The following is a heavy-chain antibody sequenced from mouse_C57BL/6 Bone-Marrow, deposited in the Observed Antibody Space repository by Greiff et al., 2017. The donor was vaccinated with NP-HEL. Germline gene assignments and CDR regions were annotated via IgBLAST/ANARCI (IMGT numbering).Heavy chain of an antibody. D-gene: IGHD4-1*01. Sequence: EVKVVESEGGLVQPGSSMKLSCTASGFTFSDYYMAWVRQVPEKGLEWVANINYDGSSTYYLDSLKSRFIISRDNAKNILYLQMSSLKSEDTATYYCARDGANWDWYFDVWGTGTTVTVSS. J-gene: IGHJ1*03. V-gene: IGHV5-16*01. CDR3: ARDGANWDWYFDV. CDR2: INYDGSST. CDR1: GFTFSDYY.